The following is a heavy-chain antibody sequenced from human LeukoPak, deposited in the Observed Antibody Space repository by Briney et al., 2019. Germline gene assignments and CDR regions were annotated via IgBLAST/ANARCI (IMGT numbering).Heavy chain of an antibody. J-gene: IGHJ4*02. CDR1: GFTFGSYT. Sequence: GGSLRLSCAASGFTFGSYTMNWVRPAPGEGLEWVSYISSSSSTIYYADSVKGRVTISRDNAKSSLFLQMDSLRAEDAAVYYCAKDFDRPGDWGQGTLVTVSS. CDR3: AKDFDRPGD. D-gene: IGHD3-9*01. CDR2: ISSSSSTI. V-gene: IGHV3-48*04.